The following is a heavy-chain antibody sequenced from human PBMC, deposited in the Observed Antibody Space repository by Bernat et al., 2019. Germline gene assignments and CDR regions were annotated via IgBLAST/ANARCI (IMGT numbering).Heavy chain of an antibody. CDR1: GFTFSGSA. CDR2: IRSKANSYAT. J-gene: IGHJ4*02. V-gene: IGHV3-73*01. Sequence: VQLVESGGGLVQPGGSLKLSCAASGFTFSGSAMHWVRQASGKGLEWVGRIRSKANSYATAYAASVKGRFTISRDDSKNTAYLQMNSLKTEDTAVYYCTSLVTTAQSVQKVFDYWGQGTLVTVSS. CDR3: TSLVTTAQSVQKVFDY. D-gene: IGHD4-17*01.